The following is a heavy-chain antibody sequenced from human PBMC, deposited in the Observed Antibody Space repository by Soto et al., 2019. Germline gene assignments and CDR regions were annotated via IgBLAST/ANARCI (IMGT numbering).Heavy chain of an antibody. D-gene: IGHD1-26*01. J-gene: IGHJ5*01. CDR3: TTHEEGAPWAGGFDS. V-gene: IGHV3-23*01. CDR1: GFRFRTRA. CDR2: IRPGGDST. Sequence: GGSLRLSCAASGFRFRTRAMSWVRQAPGKGLEWVASIRPGGDSTYYADSVKGRFAVSKDNSNVTLYLQMDSLRVEDTAIYYCTTHEEGAPWAGGFDSWGQGTLVTVSS.